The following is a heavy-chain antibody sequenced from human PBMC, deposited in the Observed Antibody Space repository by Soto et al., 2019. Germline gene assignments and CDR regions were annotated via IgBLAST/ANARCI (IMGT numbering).Heavy chain of an antibody. Sequence: QVQLVESGGGVVQPGRALRLSCAASGFTFSSYGMHWVRQAPGKGLEWVAVISYDGSNKYYADSVKGRFTISRDNSKNTMYLQMNSLRAEDTAMYYCAKDRNYYILTGYQPRGFFDYWCQGTLVTVSS. J-gene: IGHJ4*02. CDR1: GFTFSSYG. CDR3: AKDRNYYILTGYQPRGFFDY. V-gene: IGHV3-30*18. CDR2: ISYDGSNK. D-gene: IGHD3-9*01.